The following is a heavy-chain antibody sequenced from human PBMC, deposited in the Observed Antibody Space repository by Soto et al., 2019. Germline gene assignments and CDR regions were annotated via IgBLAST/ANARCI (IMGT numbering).Heavy chain of an antibody. J-gene: IGHJ5*02. V-gene: IGHV4-34*01. D-gene: IGHD1-7*01. CDR1: GASLSGHN. CDR2: ITHSGTT. Sequence: QVQLQEWGAGLLKPSETLSLTCAVSGASLSGHNWNWIRQPPGKGLEWIGEITHSGTTSYNPALKNRVSISLDTTKNPVSLNLTSVTAADTAVYYCARVPQTTYIWWFDPWGQGALVTVSS. CDR3: ARVPQTTYIWWFDP.